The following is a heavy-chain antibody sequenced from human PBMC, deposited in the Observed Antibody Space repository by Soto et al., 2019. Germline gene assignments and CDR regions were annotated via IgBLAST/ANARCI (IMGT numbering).Heavy chain of an antibody. J-gene: IGHJ6*02. V-gene: IGHV3-53*01. CDR3: ARARGYGGYLFDYYGMDV. CDR2: IYSGGST. Sequence: GGSLRLSCAASGFTVSSNYMSWVRQAPGKGLEWVSVIYSGGSTYYADSVKGRFTISRDNSKNTLYIQMNSLRAEDTAVYYCARARGYGGYLFDYYGMDVWGQGTTVTVSS. CDR1: GFTVSSNY. D-gene: IGHD5-12*01.